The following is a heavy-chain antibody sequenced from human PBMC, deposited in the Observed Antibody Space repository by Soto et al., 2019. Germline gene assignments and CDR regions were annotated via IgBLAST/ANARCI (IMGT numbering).Heavy chain of an antibody. CDR2: ISYDGSNK. Sequence: TGGSLRLSCAASGFTFSSYAMHWVRQAPGKGLEWVAVISYDGSNKYYADSVKGRFTISRDNSKNTLYLQMNSLRAEDTAVYYCARDSRTRRFLEWLLPTDVWGQGTTVTVSS. CDR3: ARDSRTRRFLEWLLPTDV. CDR1: GFTFSSYA. J-gene: IGHJ6*02. D-gene: IGHD3-3*01. V-gene: IGHV3-30-3*01.